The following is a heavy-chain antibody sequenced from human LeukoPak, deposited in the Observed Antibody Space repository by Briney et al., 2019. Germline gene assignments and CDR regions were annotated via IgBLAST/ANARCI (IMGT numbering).Heavy chain of an antibody. CDR2: IHIYRGNT. CDR3: ARDVGITVADSFDP. CDR1: GYSSTNYG. V-gene: IGHV1-18*01. J-gene: IGHJ5*02. Sequence: WASVKVSSKASGYSSTNYGISWVRQAPGQGLEWMGRIHIYRGNTNYAQRFQGRVTMTTDTSTSTVYMEVRGLRSDDTAMYYCARDVGITVADSFDPWGQGTLVTVSS. D-gene: IGHD6-13*01.